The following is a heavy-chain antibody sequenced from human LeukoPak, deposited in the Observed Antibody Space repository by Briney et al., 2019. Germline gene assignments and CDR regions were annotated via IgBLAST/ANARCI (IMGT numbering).Heavy chain of an antibody. CDR3: ARPPYSGTYYFDD. Sequence: ASVKVSCKASGYTFTGYYMHWVRQAPGQGPEWMGWINPNRGDTNYAQKFQGRVTMTRDTSISTAYMELSRLRSDDTAVYYCARPPYSGTYYFDDWGRGTLVTVSS. J-gene: IGHJ4*02. V-gene: IGHV1-2*02. CDR1: GYTFTGYY. D-gene: IGHD1-26*01. CDR2: INPNRGDT.